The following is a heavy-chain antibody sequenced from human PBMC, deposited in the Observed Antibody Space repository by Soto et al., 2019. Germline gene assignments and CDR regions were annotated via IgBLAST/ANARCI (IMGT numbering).Heavy chain of an antibody. CDR3: ARKGYEGPIDY. CDR1: GFTFSSYS. CDR2: ISSSSSYI. Sequence: EVQLVESGGGLVKPGGSLRLSCAASGFTFSSYSMNWVRQAPGKGLEWVSSISSSSSYIYYPDSVKGRFTISRDNAKNSLYLQMNSLRAEDTAVYYCARKGYEGPIDYWGQGTLVTVSS. V-gene: IGHV3-21*01. D-gene: IGHD2-2*01. J-gene: IGHJ4*02.